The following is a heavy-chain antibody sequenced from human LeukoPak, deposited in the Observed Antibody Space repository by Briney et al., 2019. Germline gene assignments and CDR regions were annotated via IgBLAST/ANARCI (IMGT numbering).Heavy chain of an antibody. D-gene: IGHD4-11*01. V-gene: IGHV3-74*01. CDR1: GFTFSTYC. J-gene: IGHJ5*01. Sequence: PGGSLRLSCAASGFTFSTYCMHWVRQAPGKGLVWVSRITSDGSNTNYADSVKGRFTISRDNAKNTLYLQMNSLRAEDTAVYYCARSMTTVTTYDSWGQGTLVTVSS. CDR3: ARSMTTVTTYDS. CDR2: ITSDGSNT.